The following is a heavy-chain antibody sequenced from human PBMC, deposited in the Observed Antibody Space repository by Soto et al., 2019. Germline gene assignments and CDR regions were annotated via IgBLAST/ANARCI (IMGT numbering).Heavy chain of an antibody. D-gene: IGHD2-2*01. V-gene: IGHV3-33*01. CDR3: ARDAAHRYCSSTSCLNWFDP. CDR1: GFTFSSYG. CDR2: IWYDGSNK. J-gene: IGHJ5*02. Sequence: GGSLRLSCAASGFTFSSYGMHWVRQAPGKGLEWVAVIWYDGSNKYYADSVKGRFTISRDNSKNTLYLQMNSLRAEDTAVYYCARDAAHRYCSSTSCLNWFDPWGQGTLVTVSS.